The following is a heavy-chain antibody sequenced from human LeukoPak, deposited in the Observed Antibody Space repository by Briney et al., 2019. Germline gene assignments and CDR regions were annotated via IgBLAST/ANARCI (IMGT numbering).Heavy chain of an antibody. CDR1: GFTFSSYG. CDR2: IWYDGSNK. V-gene: IGHV3-33*06. Sequence: GRSLRLACAASGFTFSSYGMHWLRQAPGKGLEWVAVIWYDGSNKYYADSVKGRFTISRDNSKNTLYLQMNSLRAEDTAVYYCAKDRRLWDYDSSGIDYWGQGTLVTVSS. CDR3: AKDRRLWDYDSSGIDY. J-gene: IGHJ4*02. D-gene: IGHD3-22*01.